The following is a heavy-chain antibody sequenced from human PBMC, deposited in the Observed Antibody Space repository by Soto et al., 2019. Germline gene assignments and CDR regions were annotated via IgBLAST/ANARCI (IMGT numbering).Heavy chain of an antibody. CDR2: IYYSGST. J-gene: IGHJ3*02. CDR1: GGSISSYY. Sequence: SETLSLTCTVSGGSISSYYWSWIRRHPGKGLEWIGYIYYSGSTYYNPSLKSRVTISVDTSKNQFSLKLSSVTAADTAVYYCARGELGTDAFDIWGQGTMVTVSS. D-gene: IGHD7-27*01. CDR3: ARGELGTDAFDI. V-gene: IGHV4-59*06.